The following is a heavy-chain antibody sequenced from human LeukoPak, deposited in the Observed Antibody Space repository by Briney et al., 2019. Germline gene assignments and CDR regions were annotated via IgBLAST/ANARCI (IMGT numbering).Heavy chain of an antibody. J-gene: IGHJ1*01. Sequence: SETLSLTCTVSGGSISSGSYYWTWIRQPAGKGLEWIGRIYTSGSTNYNPSLESRVTISVDTSKNQFSLKLSSVTAADTAVYYCAREFQYWGQGTLVTVSS. V-gene: IGHV4-61*02. CDR1: GGSISSGSYY. CDR2: IYTSGST. CDR3: AREFQY.